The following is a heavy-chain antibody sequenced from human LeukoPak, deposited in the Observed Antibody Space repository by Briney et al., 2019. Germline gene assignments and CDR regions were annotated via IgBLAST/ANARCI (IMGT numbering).Heavy chain of an antibody. CDR2: ISAYNGNT. D-gene: IGHD2-2*01. CDR1: GYTFTSYG. Sequence: ASVKVSCKASGYTFTSYGISWVRQAPGQGLEWMGWISAYNGNTNYAQKLQGRVTMTTDTSTSTAYMELRSLRSDDTAVYYCARVKSPIVVVPAASGPCDYWGQGTLVTVSS. J-gene: IGHJ4*02. CDR3: ARVKSPIVVVPAASGPCDY. V-gene: IGHV1-18*01.